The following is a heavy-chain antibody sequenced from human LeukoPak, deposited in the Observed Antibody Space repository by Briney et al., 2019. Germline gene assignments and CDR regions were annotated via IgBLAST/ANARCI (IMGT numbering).Heavy chain of an antibody. Sequence: PGGSLRLSCAASGFTFSNYTMHWVRQAPGKGLEWVAVLSSDGSNKYYADSVKGRFTISSDTSKNTLYLQMNSLRAEDTAVYYCARDLSPVVRASPMGYWGQGTLVTVSS. CDR3: ARDLSPVVRASPMGY. CDR1: GFTFSNYT. V-gene: IGHV3-30-3*01. CDR2: LSSDGSNK. J-gene: IGHJ4*02. D-gene: IGHD3-10*01.